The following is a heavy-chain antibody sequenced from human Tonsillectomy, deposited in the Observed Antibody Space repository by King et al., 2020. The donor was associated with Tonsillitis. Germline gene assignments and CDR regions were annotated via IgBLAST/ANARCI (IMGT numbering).Heavy chain of an antibody. CDR2: IYYSGST. D-gene: IGHD6-13*01. J-gene: IGHJ6*03. CDR1: GGSISSYY. V-gene: IGHV4-59*01. Sequence: QLQESGPGLVKPSETLSLTCTVSGGSISSYYWSWIRQPPGKGLEWIGYIYYSGSTNYNPSLKSRLTISVDTSKNQFSLKLSSVTAADTAVYYCARAGYSSSWRYYYMDVWGKGTTVTVSS. CDR3: ARAGYSSSWRYYYMDV.